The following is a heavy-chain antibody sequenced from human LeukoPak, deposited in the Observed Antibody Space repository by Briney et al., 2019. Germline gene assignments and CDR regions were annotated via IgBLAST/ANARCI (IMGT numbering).Heavy chain of an antibody. V-gene: IGHV3-74*01. CDR3: ARESANAFDI. J-gene: IGHJ3*02. CDR1: GFTFSSYW. CDR2: INSDGSST. Sequence: GGSLRLSCAASGFTFSSYWMYWVRQAPGKGLVWVARINSDGSSTSYADSVKGRLTISRDNSKNTLYLQMNSLRAEDTAVYYCARESANAFDIWGQGTMVTVSS.